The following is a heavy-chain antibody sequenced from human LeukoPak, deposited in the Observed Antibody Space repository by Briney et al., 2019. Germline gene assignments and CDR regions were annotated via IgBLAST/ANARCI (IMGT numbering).Heavy chain of an antibody. Sequence: PGESLKISCKGSGYSFTRFWIAWVRQMPGKGLEWMGIIYPGDSDTRYSPSFQGQVTISADKSISTAYLQWRSLKASDTAMYYCARSLGGCSGGSCYYNGMDVWGQGTTVTVSS. V-gene: IGHV5-51*01. CDR2: IYPGDSDT. CDR3: ARSLGGCSGGSCYYNGMDV. D-gene: IGHD2-15*01. CDR1: GYSFTRFW. J-gene: IGHJ6*02.